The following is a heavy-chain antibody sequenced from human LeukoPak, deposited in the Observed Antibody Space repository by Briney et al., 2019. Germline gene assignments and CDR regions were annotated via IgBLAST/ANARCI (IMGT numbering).Heavy chain of an antibody. CDR1: GYAFSDHG. J-gene: IGHJ4*02. CDR2: ISGYNGHT. V-gene: IGHV1-18*04. Sequence: ASVKVSCTASGYAFSDHGVNWMRQAPGQGLEWMGWISGYNGHTSYAQKFQGRVMVTTDRSTNTAYLELRSLRSDDTAVYYCARVPNPRNTYGYNDKWGQGTLVTVSS. D-gene: IGHD5-18*01. CDR3: ARVPNPRNTYGYNDK.